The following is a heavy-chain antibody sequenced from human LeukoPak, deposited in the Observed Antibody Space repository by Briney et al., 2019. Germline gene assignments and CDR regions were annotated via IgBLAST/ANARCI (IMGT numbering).Heavy chain of an antibody. CDR2: ISGGGTYI. CDR3: AKDSAAVGGHDFEQ. V-gene: IGHV3-23*01. J-gene: IGHJ4*02. Sequence: PGGSLRLSCAASGFTFSNYAMSWVRQAPGKGLEWVSAISGGGTYIFYAESVKSRFTVSRDNSKNTLYVQMNSLRAEDTAVYYCAKDSAAVGGHDFEQWGQGTLVTVSS. D-gene: IGHD1-26*01. CDR1: GFTFSNYA.